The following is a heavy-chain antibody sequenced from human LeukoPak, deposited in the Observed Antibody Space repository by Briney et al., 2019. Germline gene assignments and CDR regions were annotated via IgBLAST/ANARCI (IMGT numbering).Heavy chain of an antibody. Sequence: SETLSLTCTVSGGSIISNIYYWAWIRQPPGKWLEWIGSAYYGGSTYYNPSLKSRVTISVDTSKNQFSLKLSSVTAADTAVYYCAREGYGVYYYYYMDVWGKGTTVTVSS. D-gene: IGHD4-17*01. J-gene: IGHJ6*03. CDR3: AREGYGVYYYYYMDV. CDR2: AYYGGST. CDR1: GGSIISNIYY. V-gene: IGHV4-39*07.